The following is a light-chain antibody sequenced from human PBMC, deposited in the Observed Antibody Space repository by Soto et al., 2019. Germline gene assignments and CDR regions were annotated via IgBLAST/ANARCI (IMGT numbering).Light chain of an antibody. Sequence: EIVLTQSPGTLSVSPGERATLSCRASQSVSSKLAWYQQKPGQAPRLLFYGASTGATGIPARISGSGSETEFTLSISIRQSQDFAVYYCQQYNNWPGTFGQGTKVEI. CDR3: QQYNNWPGT. J-gene: IGKJ1*01. CDR1: QSVSSK. V-gene: IGKV3-15*01. CDR2: GAS.